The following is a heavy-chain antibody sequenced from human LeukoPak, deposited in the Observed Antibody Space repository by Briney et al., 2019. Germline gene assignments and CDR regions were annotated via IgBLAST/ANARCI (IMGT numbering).Heavy chain of an antibody. D-gene: IGHD2-15*01. CDR1: GFTFSSYS. J-gene: IGHJ4*02. CDR2: ISGSSSYI. Sequence: SGGSLRLSCAASGFTFSSYSMNWVRQAPGKGLEWVSSISGSSSYIYYADSVKGRFTISRDNARNSLYLQMSSLRVEDTALYYCARDLEAYCSGGSCQAFDYWGQGTLVTVSS. V-gene: IGHV3-21*01. CDR3: ARDLEAYCSGGSCQAFDY.